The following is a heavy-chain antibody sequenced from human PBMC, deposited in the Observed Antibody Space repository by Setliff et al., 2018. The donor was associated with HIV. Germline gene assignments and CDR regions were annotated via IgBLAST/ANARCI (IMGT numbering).Heavy chain of an antibody. Sequence: SETLSLTCAVYGGSFSGFYWSWIRQPPGKGLEWIGEINHSGSTTYNPSLKSRVTISVDTSKNHFSLKLSSVTAADTAVYYCARDIHTQWLVQNNWFDPWGQGTLVTVSS. CDR1: GGSFSGFY. D-gene: IGHD6-19*01. CDR3: ARDIHTQWLVQNNWFDP. CDR2: INHSGST. V-gene: IGHV4-34*01. J-gene: IGHJ5*02.